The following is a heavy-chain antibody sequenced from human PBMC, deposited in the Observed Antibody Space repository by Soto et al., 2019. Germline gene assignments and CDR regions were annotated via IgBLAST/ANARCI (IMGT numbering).Heavy chain of an antibody. CDR2: ISYDGSNK. J-gene: IGHJ6*02. CDR1: GFTFSSYA. V-gene: IGHV3-30-3*01. CDR3: ASLHSLSAVTNYYYYGMDV. D-gene: IGHD4-17*01. Sequence: GGSLRLSCAASGFTFSSYAMHWVRQAPGKGLDWVAVISYDGSNKYYADSVKGRFTISRDNSKNTLYLQMNSLRAEDTAVYYCASLHSLSAVTNYYYYGMDVWGQGTTVTVSS.